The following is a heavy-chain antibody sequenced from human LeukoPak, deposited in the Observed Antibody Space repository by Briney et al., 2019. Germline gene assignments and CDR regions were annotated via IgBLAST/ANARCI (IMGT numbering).Heavy chain of an antibody. D-gene: IGHD2-2*01. CDR3: ARRKILGYCSSTSCYAYFDY. V-gene: IGHV4-4*02. J-gene: IGHJ4*02. Sequence: SGTLSLTCAVSGDSISSSIWWSWVRQPPGKGLEWIGSIYYSGSTYYNPSLKSRVTISVDTSKNQFSLKLSSVTAADTAVYYCARRKILGYCSSTSCYAYFDYWGQGTLVTVSS. CDR2: IYYSGST. CDR1: GDSISSSIW.